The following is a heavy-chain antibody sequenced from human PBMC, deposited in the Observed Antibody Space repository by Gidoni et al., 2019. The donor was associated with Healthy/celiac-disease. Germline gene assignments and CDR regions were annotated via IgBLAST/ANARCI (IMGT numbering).Heavy chain of an antibody. CDR2: IYPGDSDT. Sequence: EVQLVQSGAEVKKPGESLKISCTGSGYSFTSYWIGWVRQMPGKGLEWMGIIYPGDSDTRYSPSFQGQVTISADKSISTAYLQWSSLKASDTAMYYCARVPPSRWELLPTGFDYWGQGTLVTVSS. CDR3: ARVPPSRWELLPTGFDY. J-gene: IGHJ4*02. V-gene: IGHV5-51*01. D-gene: IGHD1-26*01. CDR1: GYSFTSYW.